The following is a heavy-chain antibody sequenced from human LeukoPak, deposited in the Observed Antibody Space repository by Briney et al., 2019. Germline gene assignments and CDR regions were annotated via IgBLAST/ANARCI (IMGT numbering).Heavy chain of an antibody. D-gene: IGHD6-19*01. CDR1: GFIFDNYA. CDR3: ARESETSGWYDY. CDR2: ISGDGGST. J-gene: IGHJ4*02. Sequence: PGGSLRLSCAAPGFIFDNYAIHWVRQAPGKGLEWVSLISGDGGSTFYADSVRGRFTISRDNSKNSLSLQMSSLRSEDTALYYCARESETSGWYDYWGQGTLVTVSS. V-gene: IGHV3-43*02.